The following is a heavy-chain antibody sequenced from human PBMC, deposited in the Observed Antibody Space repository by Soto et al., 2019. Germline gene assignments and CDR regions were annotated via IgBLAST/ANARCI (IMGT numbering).Heavy chain of an antibody. CDR2: ISYDGSNK. CDR3: ARDQVKGTMTIL. CDR1: GFTFINYA. V-gene: IGHV3-30-3*01. D-gene: IGHD4-17*01. J-gene: IGHJ4*02. Sequence: GGSLRLSCAAYGFTFINYAMHWVRPAPGKGLEWVAVISYDGSNKYYADSVKGRFTISRDNSKNTMYLQMNSLSAEDTAVYHCARDQVKGTMTILWGPRTLGTFSS.